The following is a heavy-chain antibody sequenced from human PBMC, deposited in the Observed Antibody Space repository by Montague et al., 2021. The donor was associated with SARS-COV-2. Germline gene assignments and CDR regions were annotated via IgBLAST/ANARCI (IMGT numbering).Heavy chain of an antibody. CDR2: INYGGST. Sequence: SETLSLTCAVYGGSFSDYHWTWIRQSPGGGLEWIGQINYGGSTKYNPSLRSRVTISIDTSKNQSSLKLTSVTAAATAVYYCARGPPGYWGQGTLVTVSS. CDR3: ARGPPGY. V-gene: IGHV4-34*01. CDR1: GGSFSDYH. D-gene: IGHD1-1*01. J-gene: IGHJ4*02.